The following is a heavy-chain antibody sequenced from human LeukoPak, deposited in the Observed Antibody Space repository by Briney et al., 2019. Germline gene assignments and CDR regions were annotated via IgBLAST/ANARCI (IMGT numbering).Heavy chain of an antibody. CDR1: GFTFSSYG. Sequence: GGSLRLSCAASGFTFSSYGMSWVRQAPGKGLEWVSAISGSGGSTYYADSVKGRFTISRDNSKNTLYLQMNSLRAEDTAVYYCAKHYGDYVSYNYYYYYYMDVWGKGTTVTVSS. CDR2: ISGSGGST. V-gene: IGHV3-23*01. CDR3: AKHYGDYVSYNYYYYYYMDV. D-gene: IGHD4-17*01. J-gene: IGHJ6*03.